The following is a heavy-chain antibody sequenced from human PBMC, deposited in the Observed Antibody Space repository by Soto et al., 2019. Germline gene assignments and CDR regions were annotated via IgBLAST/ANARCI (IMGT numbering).Heavy chain of an antibody. CDR3: AHIVVAGVGYYFDY. V-gene: IGHV2-5*02. D-gene: IGHD6-19*01. CDR2: IYWDDDK. Sequence: QITLKESGPTLVKPTQTLTLTCTFSGFSLSSTRMAVGWIRQPPGKALEWLALIYWDDDKRYSPFLKSRLTLTKDTSKNQVVLTMSNMDPVDTARYYCAHIVVAGVGYYFDYWGQGTLVTVSS. J-gene: IGHJ4*02. CDR1: GFSLSSTRMA.